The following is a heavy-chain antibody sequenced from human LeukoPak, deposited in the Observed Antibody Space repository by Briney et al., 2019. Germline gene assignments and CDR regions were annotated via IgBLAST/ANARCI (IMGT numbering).Heavy chain of an antibody. V-gene: IGHV3-11*01. CDR2: ISSSGSTI. Sequence: GGSLRLSCAASGFTFSDYYMSWIRQAPGKGLEWVSYISSSGSTIYYADSVKGRFTISRDNAKNSLYLQMNSLRAEDTAVYYCARSFAPGYLYYYYYMDVWGKGTTVTVSS. CDR1: GFTFSDYY. D-gene: IGHD5-12*01. CDR3: ARSFAPGYLYYYYYMDV. J-gene: IGHJ6*03.